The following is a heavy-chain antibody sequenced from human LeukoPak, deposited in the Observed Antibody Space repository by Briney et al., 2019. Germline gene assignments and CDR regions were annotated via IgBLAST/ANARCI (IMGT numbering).Heavy chain of an antibody. D-gene: IGHD5-24*01. Sequence: GGSLRLSCAASGFTFSSYSMNWVRQAPGKGLEWVSSISSSSSYIYYADSVKGRFTISRDNAKNSLYLQMNSLRAEDTAVYYCARGGDGYNYFGYWGQGTPVTVSS. V-gene: IGHV3-21*01. CDR1: GFTFSSYS. J-gene: IGHJ4*02. CDR3: ARGGDGYNYFGY. CDR2: ISSSSSYI.